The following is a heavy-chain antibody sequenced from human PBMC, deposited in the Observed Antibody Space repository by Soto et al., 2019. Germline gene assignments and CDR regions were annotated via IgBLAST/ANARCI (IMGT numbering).Heavy chain of an antibody. D-gene: IGHD5-18*01. CDR3: ARPGGYSYGYGYYYYGMDV. Sequence: PGESLKISCQGSGYRFTSSWIGWVRQMPGKGLEWLGNVYPSDSDVRYSPSFEGRVTISADKSISTAYLPWSSLKASDTAMYYCARPGGYSYGYGYYYYGMDVWGQGTTVTVSS. V-gene: IGHV5-51*01. J-gene: IGHJ6*02. CDR1: GYRFTSSW. CDR2: VYPSDSDV.